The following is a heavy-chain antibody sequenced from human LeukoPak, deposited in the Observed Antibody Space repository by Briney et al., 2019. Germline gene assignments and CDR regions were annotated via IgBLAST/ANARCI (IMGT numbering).Heavy chain of an antibody. J-gene: IGHJ4*02. CDR2: IYYSGST. Sequence: SETLSVTCTVSGGSISSSSYYWGWIRQPPGKGLEWIGSIYYSGSTYYNPSLKSRVTISVDTSKNQFSLKLSSVTAADTAVYYCARGRIYSSSSFYRFDYWGQGTLVTVSS. V-gene: IGHV4-39*01. CDR1: GGSISSSSYY. CDR3: ARGRIYSSSSFYRFDY. D-gene: IGHD6-6*01.